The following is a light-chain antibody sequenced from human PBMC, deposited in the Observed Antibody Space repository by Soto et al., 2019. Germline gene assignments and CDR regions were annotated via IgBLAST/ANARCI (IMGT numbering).Light chain of an antibody. CDR2: ATS. CDR1: QSVGNN. CDR3: QQYGDWPLT. V-gene: IGKV3-15*01. Sequence: EIVVTQSPATLSVSPGERATLSCSASQSVGNNFAWYKQKPGQAHRLLIFATSTRATGVPARFSGSGSGTEFTLTIRRLQSEDFAVYYCQQYGDWPLTFGGGAKVELE. J-gene: IGKJ4*01.